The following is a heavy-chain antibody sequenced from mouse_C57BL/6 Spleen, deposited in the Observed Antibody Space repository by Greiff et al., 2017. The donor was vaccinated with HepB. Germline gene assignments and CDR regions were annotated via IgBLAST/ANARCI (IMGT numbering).Heavy chain of an antibody. CDR3: ARRARDGNYDYGYFDV. CDR1: GYTFTDYY. CDR2: INPNNGGT. V-gene: IGHV1-26*01. D-gene: IGHD2-1*01. J-gene: IGHJ1*03. Sequence: VQLQQSGPELVKPGASVKISCKASGYTFTDYYMNWVKQSHGKSLEWIGDINPNNGGTSYNQKFKGKATLTVDKSSSTAYMELRSLTSEDSAVYYCARRARDGNYDYGYFDVWGTGTTVTVSS.